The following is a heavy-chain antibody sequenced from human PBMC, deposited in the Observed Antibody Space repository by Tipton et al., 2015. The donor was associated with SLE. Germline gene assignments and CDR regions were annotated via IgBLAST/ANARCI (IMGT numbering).Heavy chain of an antibody. CDR2: ITDSGDGA. J-gene: IGHJ4*02. V-gene: IGHV3-23*01. CDR3: ARVRSIAARPLDY. Sequence: SLRLSCAASGFTFNTHGMSWLRQAPGKGLEWVLAITDSGDGANYADSVKGRFTMSRDNAKNSLFLQMNSLSPEDTAVYFCARVRSIAARPLDYWGQGTLVTVSS. D-gene: IGHD6-6*01. CDR1: GFTFNTHG.